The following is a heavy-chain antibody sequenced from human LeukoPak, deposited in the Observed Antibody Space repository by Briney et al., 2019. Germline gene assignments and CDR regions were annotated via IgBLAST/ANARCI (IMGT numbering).Heavy chain of an antibody. CDR3: ARALLGRYCSGGSCYSFGY. V-gene: IGHV1-18*04. D-gene: IGHD2-15*01. CDR2: ISAYNGNT. J-gene: IGHJ4*02. CDR1: GYTCTSYG. Sequence: GASVKVSCKASGYTCTSYGISWVRQAPGQGLEWMGWISAYNGNTNYAQKLQGRVTMTTDTSTSTAYMELRSLRSDDTAVYYCARALLGRYCSGGSCYSFGYWGQGTLVTVSS.